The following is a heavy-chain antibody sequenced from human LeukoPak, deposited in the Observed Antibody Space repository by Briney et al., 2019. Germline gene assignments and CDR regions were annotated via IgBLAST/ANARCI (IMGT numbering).Heavy chain of an antibody. CDR2: ISGSGGST. Sequence: GGSLRLSCAASGFTFSSYVMGWVRQAPGKGLEWVSTISGSGGSTYYADSVKGRFTISRDNSKNTLYMQMNSLRAEDTAVYYCANELSSSWSFLFDYWGQGTLVTVSS. D-gene: IGHD6-13*01. V-gene: IGHV3-23*01. CDR1: GFTFSSYV. CDR3: ANELSSSWSFLFDY. J-gene: IGHJ4*02.